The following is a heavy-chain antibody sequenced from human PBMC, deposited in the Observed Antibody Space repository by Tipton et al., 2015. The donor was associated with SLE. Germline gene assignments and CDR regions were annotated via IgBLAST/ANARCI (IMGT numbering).Heavy chain of an antibody. CDR1: GGSFSGYY. D-gene: IGHD2-15*01. V-gene: IGHV4-34*01. CDR3: ARVRSDIVVVVAATYAFDI. Sequence: TLSLTCAVYGGSFSGYYWSWIRQPPGKGLEWIGEINHSGSTNYNPSLKSRVTISVDTSKNQFSLKLGSVTAADTAVYYCARVRSDIVVVVAATYAFDIWGQGTMVTVSS. CDR2: INHSGST. J-gene: IGHJ3*02.